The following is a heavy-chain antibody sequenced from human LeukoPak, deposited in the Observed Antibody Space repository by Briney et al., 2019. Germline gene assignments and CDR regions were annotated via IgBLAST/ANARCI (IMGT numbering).Heavy chain of an antibody. Sequence: SETLSLTCTVSGGSISSSSYYWGWIRQPPGKGLEWIGSIYYSGSTYYNPSLKSRVTISVDTSKNQFSLKLSSVTAADTAVYYCARDRGVDYDSSGYSDYWGQGTLVTVSS. CDR1: GGSISSSSYY. V-gene: IGHV4-39*07. D-gene: IGHD3-22*01. CDR3: ARDRGVDYDSSGYSDY. CDR2: IYYSGST. J-gene: IGHJ4*02.